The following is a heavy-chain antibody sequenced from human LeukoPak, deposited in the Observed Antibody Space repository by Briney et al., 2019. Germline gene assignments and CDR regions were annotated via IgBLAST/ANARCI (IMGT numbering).Heavy chain of an antibody. CDR2: IYYSGST. CDR1: GGSISSYY. D-gene: IGHD3-22*01. CDR3: ARRVYYYDSSGNYWYFDL. Sequence: SETLSLTCTVSGGSISSYYWSWIRQPPGKGLEWIGYIYYSGSTNYNPSLKSRVTISVDSSKNQFSLKLSSVTAADTAVYYCARRVYYYDSSGNYWYFDLWGRGTLVTVSS. J-gene: IGHJ2*01. V-gene: IGHV4-59*01.